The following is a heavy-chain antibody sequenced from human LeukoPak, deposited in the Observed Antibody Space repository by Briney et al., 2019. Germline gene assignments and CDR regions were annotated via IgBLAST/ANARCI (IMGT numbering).Heavy chain of an antibody. V-gene: IGHV4-39*01. CDR2: IYYSGST. CDR1: GGSISSSSYY. D-gene: IGHD5-12*01. Sequence: PSETLSLTCTVSGGSISSSSYYWGWIRQPPGKGLEWIGSIYYSGSTYYNPSLKSRVTISVDTSKNQFSLKLSSVTAADTAVYHCARHRSSGYGIFDYWGQGTLVSVSS. J-gene: IGHJ4*02. CDR3: ARHRSSGYGIFDY.